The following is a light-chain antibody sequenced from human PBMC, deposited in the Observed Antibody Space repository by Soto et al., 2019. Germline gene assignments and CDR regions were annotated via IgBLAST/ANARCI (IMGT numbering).Light chain of an antibody. CDR3: QQYISYPYT. CDR2: DAS. CDR1: QTTNTW. V-gene: IGKV1-5*01. Sequence: EIQMTQFPSTLSASVGDRVTITCRASQTTNTWLAWYQQKPGTAPKLLIYDASSLEGGVPSRFSASGSGTEFTLTISSLQPDDLATYYCQQYISYPYTFGQGTKVDIK. J-gene: IGKJ2*01.